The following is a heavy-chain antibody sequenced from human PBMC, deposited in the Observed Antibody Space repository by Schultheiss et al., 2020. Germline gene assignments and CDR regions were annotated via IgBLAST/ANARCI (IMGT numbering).Heavy chain of an antibody. D-gene: IGHD2-21*02. Sequence: SETLSLTCTVSGGSISSYYWSWIRQPPGKGLEWIGYIYYSGSTNYNPSLKSRVTISVDTSKNQFSLKLSSVTAADTAVYYCARLSCIGDCYFYFFDYWGPGTLVTVSS. CDR3: ARLSCIGDCYFYFFDY. V-gene: IGHV4-59*08. J-gene: IGHJ4*02. CDR1: GGSISSYY. CDR2: IYYSGST.